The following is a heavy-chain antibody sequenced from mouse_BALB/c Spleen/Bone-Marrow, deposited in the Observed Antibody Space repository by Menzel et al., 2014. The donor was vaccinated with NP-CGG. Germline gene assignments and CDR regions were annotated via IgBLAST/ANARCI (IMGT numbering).Heavy chain of an antibody. J-gene: IGHJ3*01. CDR3: ANNYYGSSLFAY. D-gene: IGHD1-1*01. CDR1: GFNIKDTY. V-gene: IGHV14-3*02. Sequence: VQLQQSGAELVKPGASVKLSCTASGFNIKDTYMHWVKQRPEQGLEWIGRIDPANGNTKYDPKFQGKATITADTSSNTAYLQLSSLTSEDTAVYYCANNYYGSSLFAYWGQGTLVTVSA. CDR2: IDPANGNT.